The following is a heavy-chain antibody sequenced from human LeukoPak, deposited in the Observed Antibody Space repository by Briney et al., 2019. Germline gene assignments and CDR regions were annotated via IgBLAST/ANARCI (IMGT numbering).Heavy chain of an antibody. CDR2: ISGSGGST. J-gene: IGHJ4*02. V-gene: IGHV3-23*01. Sequence: GGSLRLSCAASGFTFSSYAMSWVRQAPGKGLEWVSAISGSGGSTYYADSVKGWFTISRDNSKNTLYLQMNSLRAEDTAVYYCAKTEGYSSSPFDYWGQGTLVAVSS. D-gene: IGHD6-19*01. CDR3: AKTEGYSSSPFDY. CDR1: GFTFSSYA.